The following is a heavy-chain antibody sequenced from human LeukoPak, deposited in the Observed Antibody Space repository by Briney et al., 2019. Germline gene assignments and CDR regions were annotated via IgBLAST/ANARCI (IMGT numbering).Heavy chain of an antibody. Sequence: GGSLILSCAASGFTFSSYSMNWVRQAPGKGLEWVSYISSSSSTIYYADSVKGRFTISRDNAKNSLYLQMNSLRAEDTAVYYCARDRVVGASSPHFFDYWGQGTLVTVSS. V-gene: IGHV3-48*04. CDR1: GFTFSSYS. CDR2: ISSSSSTI. D-gene: IGHD1-26*01. CDR3: ARDRVVGASSPHFFDY. J-gene: IGHJ4*02.